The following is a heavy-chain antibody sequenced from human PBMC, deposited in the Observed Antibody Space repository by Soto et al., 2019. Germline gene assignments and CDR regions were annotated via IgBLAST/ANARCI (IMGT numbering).Heavy chain of an antibody. Sequence: GGSLRLSCAASGFTFSSYSMNWVRQAPGKGLEWVSSISSSSSYIYYAASVKGRFTISRDNAKNSLYLQMNSLSAEDTAVYYCASNGYYYDSSGNNYGMDVWGQGTTVTVSS. D-gene: IGHD3-22*01. CDR2: ISSSSSYI. CDR3: ASNGYYYDSSGNNYGMDV. J-gene: IGHJ6*02. CDR1: GFTFSSYS. V-gene: IGHV3-21*01.